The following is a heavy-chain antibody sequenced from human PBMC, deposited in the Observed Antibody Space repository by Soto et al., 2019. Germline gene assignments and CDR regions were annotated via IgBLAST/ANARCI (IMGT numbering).Heavy chain of an antibody. D-gene: IGHD3-16*01. CDR3: VTGGGWGFAY. V-gene: IGHV3-7*01. CDR1: GLTVSNSW. Sequence: EVQVVESGGGLVQPGGSLRLSCAASGLTVSNSWMSWVRQAPGKGLEWVDIIKEDGSEDYYVDSVKGRFTFSRDNADKSLYLQMNSLRVEYTALYYCVTGGGWGFAYWGQGTLVTVSS. J-gene: IGHJ4*02. CDR2: IKEDGSED.